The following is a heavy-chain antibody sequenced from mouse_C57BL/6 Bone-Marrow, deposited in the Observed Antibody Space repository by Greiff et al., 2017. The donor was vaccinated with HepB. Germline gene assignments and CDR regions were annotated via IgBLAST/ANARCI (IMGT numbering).Heavy chain of an antibody. Sequence: QVQLKQPGAELVKPGASVKLSCKASGYTFTSYWMHWVKQRPGRGLEWIGRIDPNSGGTKYNEKFKSKATLTVDKPSSTAYMQLSSLTSEDSAVYYCARRRIYYGNYDWYFDVWGTGTTVTVSS. J-gene: IGHJ1*03. CDR3: ARRRIYYGNYDWYFDV. CDR2: IDPNSGGT. CDR1: GYTFTSYW. V-gene: IGHV1-72*01. D-gene: IGHD2-1*01.